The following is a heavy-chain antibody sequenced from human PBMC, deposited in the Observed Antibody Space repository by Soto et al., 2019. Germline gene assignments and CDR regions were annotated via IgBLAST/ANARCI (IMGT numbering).Heavy chain of an antibody. Sequence: QVQLVESGGGVVQPGRSLRISCAASGFTFSSYAMYWVRQAPGKGLEWVAVIWYDGSNEFYADSVRGRFAISRDNSEDTLYLQMYRLRGQDTAVYYFVRERRTGSTEVFDYWGQGNLVTVSS. CDR2: IWYDGSNE. CDR3: VRERRTGSTEVFDY. J-gene: IGHJ4*02. D-gene: IGHD1-7*01. CDR1: GFTFSSYA. V-gene: IGHV3-33*01.